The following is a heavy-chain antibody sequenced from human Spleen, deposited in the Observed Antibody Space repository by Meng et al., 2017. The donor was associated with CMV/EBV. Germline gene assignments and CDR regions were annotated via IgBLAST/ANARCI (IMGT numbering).Heavy chain of an antibody. CDR2: IYYSGST. Sequence: GSLRLSCTVSGGSISSYYWSWIRRPPGKGLEWIGYIYYSGSTSYNPSLKSRVTISVDTSKNQFSLKLTSVTAADTAFYYCARDRWSSGIDYWGQGTQVTVSS. D-gene: IGHD6-19*01. CDR1: GGSISSYY. V-gene: IGHV4-59*01. CDR3: ARDRWSSGIDY. J-gene: IGHJ4*02.